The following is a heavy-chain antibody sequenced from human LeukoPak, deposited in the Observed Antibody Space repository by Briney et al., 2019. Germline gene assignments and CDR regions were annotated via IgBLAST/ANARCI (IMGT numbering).Heavy chain of an antibody. CDR2: IKSKTDGGTT. Sequence: KPGGSLRLSCAASGFTFSSYSMNWVRQAPGKGLEWVGRIKSKTDGGTTDYAAPVKGRFTISRDDSKNTLYLQMNSLKTEDTAVYYCTTAFSGSYFSSDYWGQGTLVTVSS. CDR3: TTAFSGSYFSSDY. D-gene: IGHD1-26*01. V-gene: IGHV3-15*01. J-gene: IGHJ4*02. CDR1: GFTFSSYS.